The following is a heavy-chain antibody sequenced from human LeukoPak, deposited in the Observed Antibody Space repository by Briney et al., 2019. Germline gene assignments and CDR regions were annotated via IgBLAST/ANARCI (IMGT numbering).Heavy chain of an antibody. CDR1: GGSISSYY. CDR3: ASARTYCSSTSCYSRSFGIDY. Sequence: SETLSLTCTVSGGSISSYYWSWIRQPPGKGLEWIGYIYYSGSTNYNPSLKSRVTISVDTSKNQFSLKLSSVTAADTAVYYCASARTYCSSTSCYSRSFGIDYWGQGTLVTVSS. CDR2: IYYSGST. D-gene: IGHD2-2*01. V-gene: IGHV4-59*01. J-gene: IGHJ4*02.